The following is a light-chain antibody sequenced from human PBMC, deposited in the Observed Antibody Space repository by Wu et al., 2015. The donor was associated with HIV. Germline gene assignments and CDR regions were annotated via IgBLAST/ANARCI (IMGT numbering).Light chain of an antibody. CDR3: QQYGDSPWT. V-gene: IGKV3-20*01. CDR2: GAS. CDR1: QSVSRNY. Sequence: EIVLTQSPGTLSLSPGERATLSCKASQSVSRNYLAWYQQKSGQAPRLLIYGASNRATAIPGRFSGSGSGTDFTLAISGLEPEDFAMYFCQQYGDSPWTFGQGPKLKSN. J-gene: IGKJ1*01.